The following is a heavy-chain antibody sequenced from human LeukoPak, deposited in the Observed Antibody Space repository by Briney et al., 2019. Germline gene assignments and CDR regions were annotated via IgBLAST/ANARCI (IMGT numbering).Heavy chain of an antibody. D-gene: IGHD6-6*01. CDR1: GYTFPSYF. CDR3: ARTAARRFDY. CDR2: INPTGGST. J-gene: IGHJ4*02. V-gene: IGHV1-46*01. Sequence: ASVKVSCKASGYTFPSYFMHWVRQAPGQGLEWMGIINPTGGSTTYAQKFQGRVTMTRDTSTSTVYMELSSLRSDDTAVYYCARTAARRFDYWGQGTLVTVSS.